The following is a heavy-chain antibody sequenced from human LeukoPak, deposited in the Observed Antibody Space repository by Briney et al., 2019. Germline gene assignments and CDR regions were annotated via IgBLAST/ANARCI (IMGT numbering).Heavy chain of an antibody. D-gene: IGHD2-2*01. V-gene: IGHV4-34*01. J-gene: IGHJ5*02. CDR3: ARGGGLSIVVVPAAIWFDP. CDR1: GGSFGGYY. Sequence: SETLSLTCAVYGGSFGGYYWSWIRQPPGKGLEWIGEINHSGSTNYNPSLKSRVTISVDTSKNQFSLKLSSVTAADTAVYYCARGGGLSIVVVPAAIWFDPWGQGTLVTVSS. CDR2: INHSGST.